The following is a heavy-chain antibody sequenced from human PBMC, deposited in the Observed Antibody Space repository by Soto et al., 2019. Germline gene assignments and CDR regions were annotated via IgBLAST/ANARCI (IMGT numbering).Heavy chain of an antibody. Sequence: GASVKVSCKASGYTFTSYGISWVRQAPGRGLEWMGWISAYNGNTNYAQKLQGRVTMATDTSTSTAYMEPRSLRSDDTAVYYCARDLWFGELDSYYYYGMDVWGQGTTVTVSS. CDR3: ARDLWFGELDSYYYYGMDV. J-gene: IGHJ6*02. V-gene: IGHV1-18*01. D-gene: IGHD3-10*01. CDR2: ISAYNGNT. CDR1: GYTFTSYG.